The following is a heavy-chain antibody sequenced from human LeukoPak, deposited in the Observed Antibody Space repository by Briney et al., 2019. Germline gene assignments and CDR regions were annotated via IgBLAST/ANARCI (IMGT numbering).Heavy chain of an antibody. V-gene: IGHV4-34*01. CDR3: ARGGSSSWPLGSFDI. D-gene: IGHD6-13*01. CDR2: INHSGST. Sequence: KPSETLPLTCAVYGGSFSGYYWCWIRPPPGKGLEWIGEINHSGSTNYNPSLKSRVTISVDTSKNQFSLKLSSVTAADTAVYYCARGGSSSWPLGSFDIWGQGTMVTVSS. J-gene: IGHJ3*02. CDR1: GGSFSGYY.